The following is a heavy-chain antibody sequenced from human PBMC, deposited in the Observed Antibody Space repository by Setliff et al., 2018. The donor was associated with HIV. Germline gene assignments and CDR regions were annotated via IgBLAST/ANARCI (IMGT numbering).Heavy chain of an antibody. CDR3: ARLANYYHTRGYGWFDP. J-gene: IGHJ5*02. Sequence: GGSLRLSCAASGFSFSDYYMSWIRQAPGKGLECISYISDSDTDIYYADSVRGRFTISRDNAKNSLYLQMNSLRAEDTAVYYCARLANYYHTRGYGWFDPWGQGTLVTVSS. V-gene: IGHV3-11*01. CDR1: GFSFSDYY. CDR2: ISDSDTDI. D-gene: IGHD3-22*01.